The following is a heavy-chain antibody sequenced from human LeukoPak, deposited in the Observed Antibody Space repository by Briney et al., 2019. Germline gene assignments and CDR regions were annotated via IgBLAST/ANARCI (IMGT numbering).Heavy chain of an antibody. CDR3: AKSGVGQWLATYYFDY. CDR1: GFTFSSYG. Sequence: GGTLRLSCAGSGFTFSSYGMSGVRQAPGKGLEWVSAISGSGGSTYYADSVKGRFTISRDNSKNTLYLQMNSLRAEDTAIYYCAKSGVGQWLATYYFDYWGQGTLVTVSS. D-gene: IGHD6-19*01. V-gene: IGHV3-23*01. J-gene: IGHJ4*02. CDR2: ISGSGGST.